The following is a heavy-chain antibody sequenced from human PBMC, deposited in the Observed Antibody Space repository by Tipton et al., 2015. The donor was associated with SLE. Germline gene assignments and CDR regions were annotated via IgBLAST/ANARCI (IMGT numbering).Heavy chain of an antibody. J-gene: IGHJ6*03. CDR3: ARAGAGYYYYFYMDV. CDR1: GGSISSYY. V-gene: IGHV4-59*01. Sequence: TLSLTCSVSGGSISSYYWSWIRQPPGKGLEWIGYIYYSGRTNYSPSLKSRVTISVDTSKNQFSLKLSSVTAADTAVYYCARAGAGYYYYFYMDVWGKGTTVTVSS. CDR2: IYYSGRT.